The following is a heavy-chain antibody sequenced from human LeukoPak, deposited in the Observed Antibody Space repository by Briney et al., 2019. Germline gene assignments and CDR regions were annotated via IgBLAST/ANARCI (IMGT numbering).Heavy chain of an antibody. D-gene: IGHD6-13*01. V-gene: IGHV4-39*07. J-gene: IGHJ4*02. CDR2: INHSGST. CDR3: ARSFGYSSSSDIDY. CDR1: GGSISRSRYY. Sequence: SETLSLTCTVSGGSISRSRYYWSWIRQPPGKGLEWIGEINHSGSTNYNPPLKSRVTISVDTSKNQFSLKLSSVTAADTAVYYCARSFGYSSSSDIDYWGQGTLVTVSS.